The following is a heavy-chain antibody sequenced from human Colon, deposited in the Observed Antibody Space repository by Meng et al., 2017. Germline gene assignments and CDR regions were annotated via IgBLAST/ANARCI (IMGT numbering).Heavy chain of an antibody. D-gene: IGHD2-2*01. J-gene: IGHJ4*02. CDR3: ARVRYCSSTSCLYYFNY. Sequence: SETLSLTCTVSGGSLSSFYWTWIRQPPGQGLESLGYIYYTGGTYYSPSLKSRVTLSVDRSRNQFYLNLTSVTAADTAVYYCARVRYCSSTSCLYYFNYWGQGPLVTVSS. CDR1: GGSLSSFY. CDR2: IYYTGGT. V-gene: IGHV4-59*01.